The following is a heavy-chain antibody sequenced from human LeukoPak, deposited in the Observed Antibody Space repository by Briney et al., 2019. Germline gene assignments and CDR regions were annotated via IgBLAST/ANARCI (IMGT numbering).Heavy chain of an antibody. Sequence: GGSRRLSCAASGFTFSDYYMSWIRQAPGKGLEWVSYISTSGSTIFYADSVKGRFTISRDNAKNSLYLQMNSLRAEDTAVYYCARLDGYNLGDAFDIWGQGTLVTVSS. CDR3: ARLDGYNLGDAFDI. CDR1: GFTFSDYY. V-gene: IGHV3-11*01. D-gene: IGHD5-24*01. CDR2: ISTSGSTI. J-gene: IGHJ3*02.